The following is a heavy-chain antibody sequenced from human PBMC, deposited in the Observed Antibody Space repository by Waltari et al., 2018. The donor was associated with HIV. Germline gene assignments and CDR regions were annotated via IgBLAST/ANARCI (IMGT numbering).Heavy chain of an antibody. CDR3: ARLKDIVVVTSLSAFDY. CDR2: IYPGDSYT. Sequence: EVQLVQSGPEVKKPGESLKISCKVSGYTFTNYWIGWARQMPGKGLEWMGIIYPGDSYTTYSPSFQGQVTISADKSITTAYLQWSSLKASDTAMYYCARLKDIVVVTSLSAFDYWGQGTLVTVSS. D-gene: IGHD2-15*01. CDR1: GYTFTNYW. J-gene: IGHJ4*02. V-gene: IGHV5-51*01.